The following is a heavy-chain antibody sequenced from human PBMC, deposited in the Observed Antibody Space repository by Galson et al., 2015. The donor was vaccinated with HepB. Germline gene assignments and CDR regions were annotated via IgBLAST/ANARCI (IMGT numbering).Heavy chain of an antibody. CDR2: IYYRGST. CDR1: GGSMSSYY. D-gene: IGHD3/OR15-3a*01. CDR3: ARYGLMNYYFMDV. Sequence: SETLSLTCTVSGGSMSSYYWTWIRQPPGKELEWIGYIYYRGSTNYNSSLKSRVTISVDTSKNQFSLKLSSVTAADTAVYYCARYGLMNYYFMDVWGKGTTVTVSS. V-gene: IGHV4-59*01. J-gene: IGHJ6*03.